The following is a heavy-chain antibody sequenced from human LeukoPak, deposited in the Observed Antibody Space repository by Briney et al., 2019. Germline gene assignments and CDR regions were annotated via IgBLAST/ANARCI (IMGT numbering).Heavy chain of an antibody. J-gene: IGHJ4*02. CDR1: GFTFSTYG. D-gene: IGHD1-26*01. V-gene: IGHV3-30*19. CDR3: ASAGSYIGY. Sequence: GGSLRLSCAASGFTFSTYGMHWVRQAPGKGLEWMAIISYDGSTKYYADSVKGRFTISRDNSKNTLDLQMNILKAEDTAVYYCASAGSYIGYWGQGTLVTVSS. CDR2: ISYDGSTK.